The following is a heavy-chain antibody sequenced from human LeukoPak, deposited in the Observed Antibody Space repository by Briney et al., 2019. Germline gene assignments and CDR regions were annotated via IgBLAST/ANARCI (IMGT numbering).Heavy chain of an antibody. CDR3: ARGGEYRSSWVRYYFDY. J-gene: IGHJ4*02. V-gene: IGHV3-53*04. CDR2: IYSGGST. D-gene: IGHD6-6*01. CDR1: GFTVSSNY. Sequence: GGSLRLSCAASGFTVSSNYMSWVRQAPGKGLEWVSVIYSGGSTYYADSVKGRFTISRHNSENTLYLQMNSLRAEDTAVYYCARGGEYRSSWVRYYFDYWGQGTLVTVSS.